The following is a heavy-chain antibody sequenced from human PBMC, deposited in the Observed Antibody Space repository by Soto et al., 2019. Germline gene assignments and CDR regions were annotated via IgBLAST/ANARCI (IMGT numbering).Heavy chain of an antibody. CDR2: IYYSGST. CDR3: ARSSTYDHSGLLAY. J-gene: IGHJ4*02. CDR1: AGSISSGDYY. D-gene: IGHD4-4*01. Sequence: SETLSLTCTVSAGSISSGDYYWSWIRQPPGKGLEWIGYIYYSGSTYYNPSLKSRVTISVDTSKNQFSLKLSSVTAADTAVYYCARSSTYDHSGLLAYRAQRTLVTVSA. V-gene: IGHV4-30-4*01.